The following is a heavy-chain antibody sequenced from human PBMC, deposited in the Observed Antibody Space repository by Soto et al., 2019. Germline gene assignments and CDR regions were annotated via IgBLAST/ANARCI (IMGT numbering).Heavy chain of an antibody. Sequence: GRSLRLSCAASGFSFSNYEMNWVRQAPGKGLEWVAYISSGGDTIHYADSVRGRFTVSRDNARNSLSLQMNTLRVEDTALYYCARDRAAGGYWGQGTLVTVSS. V-gene: IGHV3-48*03. CDR1: GFSFSNYE. CDR2: ISSGGDTI. CDR3: ARDRAAGGY. J-gene: IGHJ4*02. D-gene: IGHD6-13*01.